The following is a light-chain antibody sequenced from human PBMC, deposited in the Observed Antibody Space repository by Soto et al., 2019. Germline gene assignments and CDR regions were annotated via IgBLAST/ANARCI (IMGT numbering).Light chain of an antibody. V-gene: IGKV1-5*03. CDR1: QSINSW. CDR2: KAS. CDR3: QQYHRSPVT. J-gene: IGKJ4*01. Sequence: DIQMTQSPSTLSAFVGDRVTITCRASQSINSWLAWYQQKPGKAPNLLIYKASNLESGAPSSFSGSGSGTKFTLTISSLQPDDFATYYCQQYHRSPVTFGGGTKVEIK.